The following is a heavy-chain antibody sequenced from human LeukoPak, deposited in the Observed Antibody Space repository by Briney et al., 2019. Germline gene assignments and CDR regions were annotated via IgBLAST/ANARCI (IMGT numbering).Heavy chain of an antibody. V-gene: IGHV1-8*01. Sequence: ASVKVSCKASGYTFTSYDINWVRQATGQGLEWMGWMNPNSGNTGYAQKFQGRVTMTRNTSISTAYMELSSLRSEDTAAYYCARFSYDSSCFDYWGQGTLVTVSS. CDR3: ARFSYDSSCFDY. D-gene: IGHD3-22*01. CDR2: MNPNSGNT. J-gene: IGHJ4*02. CDR1: GYTFTSYD.